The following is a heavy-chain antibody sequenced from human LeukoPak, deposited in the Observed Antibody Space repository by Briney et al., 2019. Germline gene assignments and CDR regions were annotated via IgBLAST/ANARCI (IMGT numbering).Heavy chain of an antibody. D-gene: IGHD5-18*01. CDR1: GFTFSSYV. CDR3: AKDRRGYSYGQSNY. J-gene: IGHJ4*02. V-gene: IGHV3-23*01. Sequence: GGSLRLSCVASGFTFSSYVMSWVRQAPGKGLEWVSAISGSGGSTYYADSVKGRFTISRDNSKNTLYLQMNSLRAEDTAVYYCAKDRRGYSYGQSNYWGQGTLVTVSS. CDR2: ISGSGGST.